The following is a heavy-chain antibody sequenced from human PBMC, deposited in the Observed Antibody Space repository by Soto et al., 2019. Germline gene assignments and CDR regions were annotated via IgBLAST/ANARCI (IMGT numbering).Heavy chain of an antibody. J-gene: IGHJ6*02. D-gene: IGHD3-22*01. CDR3: ARSSGYYQSEDV. Sequence: QVQLQESGPGLVKPSQTLSLTCTVSGGSISSGGYYWSWIRQHPGKGLEWIGYIYYSGSTYYNPSLKSRXXIXVXXSKNQFSLKLSSVTAADTAVYYCARSSGYYQSEDVWGQGTTVTVSS. CDR1: GGSISSGGYY. V-gene: IGHV4-31*03. CDR2: IYYSGST.